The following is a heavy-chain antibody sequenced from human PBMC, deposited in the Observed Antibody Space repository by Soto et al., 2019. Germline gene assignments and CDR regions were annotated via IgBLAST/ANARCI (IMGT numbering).Heavy chain of an antibody. CDR3: ARQTIGYCSSTSCHRGYYYYGMDA. CDR2: IIPIFGTA. Sequence: GASVKVSCKASGGTFSSYAISWVRQAPGQGLEWMGGIIPIFGTANYAQKFQGRVTITADKSTGTAYMELSSLRSEDTAVYYCARQTIGYCSSTSCHRGYYYYGMDAWGQGTTVTVSS. CDR1: GGTFSSYA. D-gene: IGHD2-2*02. V-gene: IGHV1-69*06. J-gene: IGHJ6*02.